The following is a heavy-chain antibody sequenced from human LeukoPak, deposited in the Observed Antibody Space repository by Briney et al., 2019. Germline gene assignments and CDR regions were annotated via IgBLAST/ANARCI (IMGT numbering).Heavy chain of an antibody. CDR2: INEDGSEK. CDR3: ARWRWLQSEFDY. Sequence: GGSLRLSRAASGFTFSRHPMSWVRQAPGKGLEWVANINEDGSEKYYADSVKGRFSVSRDNAKNSLYVQMNSLKAEDTAVYYCARWRWLQSEFDYWGQGALVTVSS. J-gene: IGHJ4*02. V-gene: IGHV3-7*01. CDR1: GFTFSRHP. D-gene: IGHD5-24*01.